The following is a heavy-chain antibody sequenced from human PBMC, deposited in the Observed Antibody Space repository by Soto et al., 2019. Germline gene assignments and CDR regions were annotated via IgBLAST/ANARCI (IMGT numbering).Heavy chain of an antibody. CDR2: ISAHTGSS. Sequence: ASLKASCRASGYTYNSSDMSWLRQAPAQGLEWMGWISAHTGSSENAQRFQGRVTMTTDRSTSTAYMELRSLRSDDTAVYDWVRDGPRPHSDFDEWGKGGLV. D-gene: IGHD3-10*01. V-gene: IGHV1-18*01. CDR1: GYTYNSSD. J-gene: IGHJ4*02. CDR3: VRDGPRPHSDFDE.